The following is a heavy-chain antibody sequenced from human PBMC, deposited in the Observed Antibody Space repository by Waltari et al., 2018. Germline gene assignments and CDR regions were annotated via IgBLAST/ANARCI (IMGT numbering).Heavy chain of an antibody. CDR1: GFTVSSNY. CDR2: IYSGGNT. Sequence: EVQLVESGGGLIQPGGYLRLSCAASGFTVSSNYMSWVRQAPGKGREWVSVIYSGGNTYDADSVEGRFTISRDNSKNTLYLQMNSLRAEDTAVYYCAREPSHWGQGTLVTVSS. CDR3: AREPSH. V-gene: IGHV3-53*01. J-gene: IGHJ4*02.